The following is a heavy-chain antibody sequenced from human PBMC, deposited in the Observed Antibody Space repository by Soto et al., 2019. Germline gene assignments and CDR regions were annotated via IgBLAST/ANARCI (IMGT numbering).Heavy chain of an antibody. CDR3: TQLGAFDV. V-gene: IGHV3-53*01. Sequence: EVPLVESGGALIQPGGSLILSCAASGFTVSNNYISWVRQAPGKGLEWVSLMYSGGSTHYANSVKGRFTISRDGSKNTVYLQMNSLRAEDTAVYYCTQLGAFDVWGQGTMVTVSS. J-gene: IGHJ3*01. CDR2: MYSGGST. D-gene: IGHD3-16*01. CDR1: GFTVSNNY.